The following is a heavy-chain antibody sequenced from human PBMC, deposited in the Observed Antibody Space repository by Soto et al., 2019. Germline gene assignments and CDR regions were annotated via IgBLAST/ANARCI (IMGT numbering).Heavy chain of an antibody. Sequence: QVQLVESGGGVVQPGRSLRLSCAASGFTFSSYGMHWVRQAPGKGLEWGAVISYDGSNKYYADSVKGRFTISRDNSKNTLYLQMNSLRAEDTAVYYCAKDATITMIVGDGGYFQHWGQGTLVTVSS. D-gene: IGHD3-22*01. CDR2: ISYDGSNK. CDR3: AKDATITMIVGDGGYFQH. V-gene: IGHV3-30*18. J-gene: IGHJ1*01. CDR1: GFTFSSYG.